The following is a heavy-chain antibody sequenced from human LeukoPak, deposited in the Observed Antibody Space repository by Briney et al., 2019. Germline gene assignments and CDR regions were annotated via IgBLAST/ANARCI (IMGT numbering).Heavy chain of an antibody. CDR3: ARDTPASGSWSFDY. V-gene: IGHV3-30-3*01. J-gene: IGHJ4*02. Sequence: GGSLRLSCAASGFTFSSYAMSWVRQAPGKGLEWVAVISYDGSNKYYADSVKGRFTISRDNSKNTLYLQMNSLRAEDTAVYYCARDTPASGSWSFDYWGQGTLVTVSS. CDR2: ISYDGSNK. D-gene: IGHD6-13*01. CDR1: GFTFSSYA.